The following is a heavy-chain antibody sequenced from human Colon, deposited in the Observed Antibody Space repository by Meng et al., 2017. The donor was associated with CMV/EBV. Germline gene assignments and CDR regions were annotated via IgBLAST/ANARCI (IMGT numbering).Heavy chain of an antibody. Sequence: GESLKISCVASGFTFDDYGMSWVRQTPTKGLEWVCNINWNGGNPGYGDSVKGRFTISRDNANNCLYLEMNNLRAEDTAVYYCARDLPYLYGMDGWGQGTTVTVSS. CDR1: GFTFDDYG. D-gene: IGHD2-2*01. CDR2: INWNGGNP. CDR3: ARDLPYLYGMDG. J-gene: IGHJ6*02. V-gene: IGHV3-20*04.